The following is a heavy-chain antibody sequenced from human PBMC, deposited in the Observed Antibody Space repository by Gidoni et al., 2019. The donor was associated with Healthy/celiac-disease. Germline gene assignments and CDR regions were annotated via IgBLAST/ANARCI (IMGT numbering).Heavy chain of an antibody. CDR2: IIPILGIA. CDR3: ARDPSDSCQRSGD. J-gene: IGHJ4*02. V-gene: IGHV1-69*04. D-gene: IGHD1-1*01. Sequence: QVQLVQSGAEVKKPGSSVKVSCKASGGTFSSYAISWVRQAPGQGLEWMGRIIPILGIANYAKKFQGRVTITADKSTSTAYMELSSLRSEDTALYYCARDPSDSCQRSGDWGQGTLVTVSS. CDR1: GGTFSSYA.